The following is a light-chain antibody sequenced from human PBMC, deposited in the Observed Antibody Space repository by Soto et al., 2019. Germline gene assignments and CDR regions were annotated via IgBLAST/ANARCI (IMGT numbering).Light chain of an antibody. CDR2: DAF. Sequence: EIVLTQSPATLSLSPGEIATLSCRTSQSVNSYLAWYQQKPGQAPRLLIYDAFNRATGVPARFSGGGSGTDFTLTISSLEPEDFAVYYCQQRSNWPLTFGGGTKVDIK. CDR1: QSVNSY. V-gene: IGKV3-11*01. CDR3: QQRSNWPLT. J-gene: IGKJ4*01.